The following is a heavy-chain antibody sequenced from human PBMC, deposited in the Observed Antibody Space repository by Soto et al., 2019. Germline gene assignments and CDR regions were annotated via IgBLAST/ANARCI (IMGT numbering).Heavy chain of an antibody. J-gene: IGHJ4*02. CDR2: IDHSGGT. V-gene: IGHV4-34*01. Sequence: PSQTLSLTCAVYGGSFNGYAWTWIRQPPGGGLEWLGEIDHSGGTTYNPSLNNRVTISIDTSKNQFSLRLTSVTAADAAVYYCARGCGYSNLFDYWGQGPRVTVSA. D-gene: IGHD5-18*01. CDR1: GGSFNGYA. CDR3: ARGCGYSNLFDY.